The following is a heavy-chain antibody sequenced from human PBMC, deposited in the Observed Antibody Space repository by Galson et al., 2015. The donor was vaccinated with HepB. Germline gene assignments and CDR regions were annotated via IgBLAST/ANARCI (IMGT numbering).Heavy chain of an antibody. D-gene: IGHD1-1*01. J-gene: IGHJ4*02. CDR2: ISSGSSTI. CDR3: ARDRGGMYLYDF. CDR1: GFTFSTYS. V-gene: IGHV3-48*02. Sequence: SLRLSCAASGFTFSTYSMHWVRQAPGKGLEWVSYISSGSSTIYYADSVKGRFTISRDNAKNSLYLQMKSLRDDDTAVYYCARDRGGMYLYDFWGQGTLVSVSS.